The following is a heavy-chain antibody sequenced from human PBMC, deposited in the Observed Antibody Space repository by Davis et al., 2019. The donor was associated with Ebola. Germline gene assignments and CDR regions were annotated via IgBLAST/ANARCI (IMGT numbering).Heavy chain of an antibody. CDR2: INHSGST. CDR1: GGSFSGYY. V-gene: IGHV4-34*01. J-gene: IGHJ4*02. Sequence: GSLRLSCAVYGGSFSGYYWSWIRQPPGKGLEWIGEINHSGSTNYNPSLKSRVTISVDTSKNQFSLKLSSVTAADTAVYYCARGYDYIWGSYRPRGVYFDYWGQGTLVTVSS. D-gene: IGHD3-16*02. CDR3: ARGYDYIWGSYRPRGVYFDY.